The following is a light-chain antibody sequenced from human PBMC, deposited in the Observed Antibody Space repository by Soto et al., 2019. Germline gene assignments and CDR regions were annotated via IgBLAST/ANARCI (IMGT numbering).Light chain of an antibody. J-gene: IGLJ2*01. CDR3: SSYAGNNNVI. Sequence: QSVLTQPPSASGSPGQSVTISCTGTSGDVGSYRFVSWYQQHPGKAPKLLIYEVTKRPSGVPDRFSASTSGNTASLTASGLQADDEADYYCSSYAGNNNVIFGGGTKLTVL. CDR1: SGDVGSYRF. CDR2: EVT. V-gene: IGLV2-8*01.